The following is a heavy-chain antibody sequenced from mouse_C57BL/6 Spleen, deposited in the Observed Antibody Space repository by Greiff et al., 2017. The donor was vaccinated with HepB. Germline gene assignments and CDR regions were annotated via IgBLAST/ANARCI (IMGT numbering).Heavy chain of an antibody. V-gene: IGHV1-82*01. CDR1: GYAFSSSW. CDR3: ARSGLGYYYAMDY. D-gene: IGHD3-1*01. Sequence: VMLVESGPELVKPGASVKISCKASGYAFSSSWMNWVKQRPGKGLEWIGRIYPGDGDTNYNGKFKGKATLTADKSSSTAYMQLSSLTSEDSAVYFCARSGLGYYYAMDYWGQGTSVTVSS. J-gene: IGHJ4*01. CDR2: IYPGDGDT.